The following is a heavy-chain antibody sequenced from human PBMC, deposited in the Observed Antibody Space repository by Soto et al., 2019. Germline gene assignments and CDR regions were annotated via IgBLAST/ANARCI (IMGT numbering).Heavy chain of an antibody. CDR1: GFTFSNYD. J-gene: IGHJ6*02. CDR2: ITTAGDT. V-gene: IGHV3-13*01. CDR3: ARELHGGSYGMDV. Sequence: EVQLVESGGGLVQPGGSLRLSCAASGFTFSNYDMHWVRHVTGKGLEWVSGITTAGDTYYPGSVKCRFTISREKAKNSLYLQMNSLSAGDTAVYYCARELHGGSYGMDVWGQGTTVTVSS.